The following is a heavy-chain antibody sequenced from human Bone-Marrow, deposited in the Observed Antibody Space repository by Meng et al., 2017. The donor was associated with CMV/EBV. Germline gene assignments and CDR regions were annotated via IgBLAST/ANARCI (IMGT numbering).Heavy chain of an antibody. Sequence: GESLKISCAASGFTFSSYWMSWVRQAPGKGLEWVAFIRYDGSNKYYADSVKGRFTISRDNSKNTLYLQMNSLRAEDTAVYYCAKDRGAIAVAGTGFDYWGQGTLVTVSS. CDR2: IRYDGSNK. V-gene: IGHV3-30*02. J-gene: IGHJ4*02. CDR1: GFTFSSYW. CDR3: AKDRGAIAVAGTGFDY. D-gene: IGHD6-19*01.